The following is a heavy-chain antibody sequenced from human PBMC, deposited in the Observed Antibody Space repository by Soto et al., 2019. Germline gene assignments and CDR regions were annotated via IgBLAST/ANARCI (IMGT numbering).Heavy chain of an antibody. CDR3: ARGRYYGSDWYFDL. CDR1: GFTFSSYS. CDR2: ISSSSSTI. J-gene: IGHJ2*01. V-gene: IGHV3-48*01. Sequence: GGSLRLSCAASGFTFSSYSMNWVRQAPGKGLEWVSYISSSSSTIYYADSVKGRFTISRDNAKNSLYLQMNSLRAEDTAVYYCARGRYYGSDWYFDLWGRGTLVTVSS. D-gene: IGHD1-26*01.